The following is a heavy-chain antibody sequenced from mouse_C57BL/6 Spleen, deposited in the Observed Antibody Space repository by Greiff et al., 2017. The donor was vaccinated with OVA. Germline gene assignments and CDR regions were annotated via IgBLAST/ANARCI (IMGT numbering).Heavy chain of an antibody. D-gene: IGHD2-3*01. J-gene: IGHJ2*01. CDR1: GYTFTSYW. CDR3: ARDDGYYYLDY. Sequence: VQLQQSGAELAKPGASVKLSCKASGYTFTSYWMHWVKQRPGQGLEWIGYINPSSGYTKYNQKFKDKATVTADKSSSTAYMQLSSLTYEDSAVYDCARDDGYYYLDYWGQGTTLTVSS. CDR2: INPSSGYT. V-gene: IGHV1-7*01.